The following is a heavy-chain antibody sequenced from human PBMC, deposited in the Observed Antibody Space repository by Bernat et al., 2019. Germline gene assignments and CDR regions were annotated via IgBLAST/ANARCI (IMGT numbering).Heavy chain of an antibody. CDR2: INHSGST. Sequence: QVQLQQWGAGLWKPSETLSLTCAVYGVSLSGYYWSWIRQSPGKGLEWIGEINHSGSTNYNPSLKSRVTISEDTSKNQFSLKLSSVTAADTAVYYCVREMLYCSGGSCYGGFFQHWGHGTLVTVSS. CDR1: GVSLSGYY. CDR3: VREMLYCSGGSCYGGFFQH. V-gene: IGHV4-34*01. D-gene: IGHD2-15*01. J-gene: IGHJ1*01.